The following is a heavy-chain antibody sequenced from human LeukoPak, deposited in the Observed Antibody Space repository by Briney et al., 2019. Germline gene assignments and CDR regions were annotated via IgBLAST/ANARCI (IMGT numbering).Heavy chain of an antibody. D-gene: IGHD3-10*01. Sequence: GGSLRLSCAASGFTFSSYEMNWVRQAPGKGLEWVSYISSSGSTIYYADSVKGRFTISRDNAKNTLYLQMNSLRAEDTAVYYCARGLHYYYYGMDVWGQGTTVTVSS. CDR3: ARGLHYYYYGMDV. V-gene: IGHV3-48*03. CDR1: GFTFSSYE. J-gene: IGHJ6*02. CDR2: ISSSGSTI.